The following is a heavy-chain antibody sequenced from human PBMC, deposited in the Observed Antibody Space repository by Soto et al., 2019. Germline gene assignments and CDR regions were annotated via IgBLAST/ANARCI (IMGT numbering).Heavy chain of an antibody. D-gene: IGHD6-13*01. CDR1: GFTFRSYA. J-gene: IGHJ6*02. CDR3: AKDHVTTRIAAAGGMDV. Sequence: LSCAASGFTFRSYAMSWVRQAPGKGLEWVSAISGSGGSTYYADSVKGRFTISRDNSKNTLYLQMNSLRAEDTAVYYCAKDHVTTRIAAAGGMDVWGQGTTVTVSS. CDR2: ISGSGGST. V-gene: IGHV3-23*01.